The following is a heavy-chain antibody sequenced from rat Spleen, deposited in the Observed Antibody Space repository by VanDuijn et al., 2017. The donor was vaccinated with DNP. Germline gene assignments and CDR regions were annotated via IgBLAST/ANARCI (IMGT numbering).Heavy chain of an antibody. CDR3: VRWNSGHFDY. V-gene: IGHV5-7*01. CDR1: GFTFSDYN. CDR2: ISYDGSST. J-gene: IGHJ2*01. Sequence: EVQLVESGGGLVQPGRSLTLSCAASGFTFSDYNMAWVRQAPKKGLEWVATISYDGSSTFYRDSVKGRFTISRDNAKSTLYLQMNSLRSENMATYYCVRWNSGHFDYWGQGVMVTVSS. D-gene: IGHD4-3*01.